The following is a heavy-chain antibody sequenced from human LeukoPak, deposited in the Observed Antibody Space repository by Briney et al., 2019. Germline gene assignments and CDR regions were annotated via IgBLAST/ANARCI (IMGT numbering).Heavy chain of an antibody. J-gene: IGHJ6*03. CDR2: IRYDGSNK. V-gene: IGHV3-30*02. CDR3: AKDGNWNYVGYYYYYMDV. CDR1: GFPFVTYW. Sequence: PGGSLRLSCAASGFPFVTYWMHWVRQAPGKGLVWVAFIRYDGSNKYYADSVKGRFTISRDNSKNTLYLQMNSLRAEDTAVYYCAKDGNWNYVGYYYYYMDVWGKGTTVTVSS. D-gene: IGHD1-7*01.